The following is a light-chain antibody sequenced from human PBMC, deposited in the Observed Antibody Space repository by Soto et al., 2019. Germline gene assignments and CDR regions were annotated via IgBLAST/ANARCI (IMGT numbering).Light chain of an antibody. CDR1: PSVPNSR. Sequence: EIVLTQSPDTLSLAPGERATLSCRASPSVPNSRLAWYQQKPGQAPSLVISDTSIRATGIPDRFSGSGSGTDFSLIIGRMEPEDVAVYTSRHPGQSPGTCGQGTKVDIK. V-gene: IGKV3D-20*02. CDR3: RHPGQSPGT. J-gene: IGKJ1*01. CDR2: DTS.